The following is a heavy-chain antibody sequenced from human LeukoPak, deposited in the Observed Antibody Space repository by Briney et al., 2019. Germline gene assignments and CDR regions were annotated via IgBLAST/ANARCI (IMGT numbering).Heavy chain of an antibody. CDR3: VRTGGSFYFYYYMDV. J-gene: IGHJ6*03. Sequence: SETLSLTCTVPGGSIRSSTYNWGWIRQPPGKGLEWIGSIHYTGTTYYNPSLKSRVTISLDTSKNQFSLKLSSVTAADTAVYYCVRTGGSFYFYYYMDVWGKGTTVTVSS. D-gene: IGHD1-26*01. V-gene: IGHV4-39*07. CDR1: GGSIRSSTYN. CDR2: IHYTGTT.